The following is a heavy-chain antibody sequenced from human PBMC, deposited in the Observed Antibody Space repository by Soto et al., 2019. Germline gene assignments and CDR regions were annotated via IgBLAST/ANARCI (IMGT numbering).Heavy chain of an antibody. CDR2: TYYRSKWKN. CDR1: GDSVASNRAT. CDR3: VRGVDSSFDY. J-gene: IGHJ4*02. V-gene: IGHV6-1*01. D-gene: IGHD6-13*01. Sequence: SQTLSLTCVISGDSVASNRATLNLVMQSPSRGLEWLGRTYYRSKWKNDYALSVNSRITINPDTSKNQLSLQLSSVTPDDTAIYYCVRGVDSSFDYWGQGTLVTVSS.